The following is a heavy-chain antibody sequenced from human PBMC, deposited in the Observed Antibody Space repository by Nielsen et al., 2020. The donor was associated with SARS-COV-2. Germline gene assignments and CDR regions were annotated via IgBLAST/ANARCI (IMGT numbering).Heavy chain of an antibody. CDR3: ARKTYKGFDI. D-gene: IGHD5-24*01. Sequence: GGSLRLSCAASGFIFTTYDMRWVRQAPGKGLEWVSSISGRGTSTYYADSVRGRFTVSRDNSNSTLFLQMNSLGADDTALYYCARKTYKGFDIWGQGTMVTVSS. CDR2: ISGRGTST. CDR1: GFIFTTYD. J-gene: IGHJ3*02. V-gene: IGHV3-23*01.